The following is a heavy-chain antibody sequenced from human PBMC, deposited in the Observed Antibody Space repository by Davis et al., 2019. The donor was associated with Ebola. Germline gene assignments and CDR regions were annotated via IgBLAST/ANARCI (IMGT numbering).Heavy chain of an antibody. CDR2: ISYDGSNK. Sequence: GGSLRLSCAASGFTFSSYGMHWVRQAPGKGLEWGAVISYDGSNKYYADSVKGRFTISRDNSKKTVYLQMTSLRAEDTAVYYCARDRLVGGVIVTVDAFDIWGQGTMVTVSS. J-gene: IGHJ3*02. CDR3: ARDRLVGGVIVTVDAFDI. CDR1: GFTFSSYG. V-gene: IGHV3-30*03. D-gene: IGHD3-16*02.